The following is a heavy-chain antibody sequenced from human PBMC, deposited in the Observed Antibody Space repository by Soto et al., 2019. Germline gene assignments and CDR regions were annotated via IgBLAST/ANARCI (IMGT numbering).Heavy chain of an antibody. CDR1: GFTFSSYA. CDR2: ISGSGGST. Sequence: GGSLRLSCAASGFTFSSYAMSWVRQAPGKGLEWVSAISGSGGSTFYADSVMGRFTVSRDNSKNTLYLQMSSLRAEDTAVYYCAKDIGEYSTSSLYNWFDPWGQGALVTVSS. CDR3: AKDIGEYSTSSLYNWFDP. J-gene: IGHJ5*02. V-gene: IGHV3-23*01. D-gene: IGHD6-6*01.